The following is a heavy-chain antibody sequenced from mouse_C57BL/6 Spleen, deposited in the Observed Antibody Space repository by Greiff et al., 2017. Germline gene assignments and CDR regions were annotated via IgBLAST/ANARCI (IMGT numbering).Heavy chain of an antibody. V-gene: IGHV14-2*01. J-gene: IGHJ4*01. Sequence: EVQLQQSGAELVKPGASVKLSCTASGFNIKDYYMHWVKQRTEQGLEWIGRIDPEDGETKYAPKFQGKDTITADTSSNTAYLQLSSLTSEDTAVYYCASSLAYGSSHYYAMDYWGQGTSVTVSS. D-gene: IGHD1-1*01. CDR1: GFNIKDYY. CDR2: IDPEDGET. CDR3: ASSLAYGSSHYYAMDY.